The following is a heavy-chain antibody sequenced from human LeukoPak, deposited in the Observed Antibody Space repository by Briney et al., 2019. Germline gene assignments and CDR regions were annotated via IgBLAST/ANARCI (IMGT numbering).Heavy chain of an antibody. CDR2: IFYSGST. CDR3: AKSNGYGLVDI. Sequence: SETLSLTCTVSGYSISSGYYWGWIRQPPGKGLGWIGNIFYSGSTYYGPSLKSRVTISLDTSRNQFSLKLNSVTAADTAVYYCAKSNGYGLVDIWGQGTMVTVSS. CDR1: GYSISSGYY. V-gene: IGHV4-38-2*02. D-gene: IGHD3-10*01. J-gene: IGHJ3*02.